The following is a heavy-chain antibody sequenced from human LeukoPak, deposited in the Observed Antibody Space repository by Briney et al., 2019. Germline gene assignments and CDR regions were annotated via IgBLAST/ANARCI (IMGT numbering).Heavy chain of an antibody. CDR2: ISASAGNT. CDR3: AKQWDYGEYDWFGP. V-gene: IGHV3-23*01. Sequence: PGGSLRVSCAASGFTFSSYVMNWVRQAPGKGLEWVSSISASAGNTYYADSVKGRFTNSRDNSKNTLYLQMNSLRAEDTAIYYCAKQWDYGEYDWFGPWGQGTLVTVSS. CDR1: GFTFSSYV. J-gene: IGHJ5*02. D-gene: IGHD4-17*01.